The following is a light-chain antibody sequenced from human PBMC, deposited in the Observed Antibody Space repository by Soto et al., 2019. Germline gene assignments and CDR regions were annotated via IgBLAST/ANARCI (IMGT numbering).Light chain of an antibody. CDR2: GAA. Sequence: EIVLTQSPGTLSLSPGERATLSCRASQSVSSSYFAWYQQKPGQAPRLLIYGAASRATGIPDRFRGSGSGTDFTLTISRLEPEDFAVYYCQHHSNWLRTFGGGTKVDIK. V-gene: IGKV3D-20*02. CDR3: QHHSNWLRT. CDR1: QSVSSSY. J-gene: IGKJ4*01.